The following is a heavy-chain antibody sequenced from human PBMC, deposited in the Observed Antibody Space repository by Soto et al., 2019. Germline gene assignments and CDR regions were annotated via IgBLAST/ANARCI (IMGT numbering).Heavy chain of an antibody. CDR1: GFTFSSYG. CDR2: ISYDGSNK. CDR3: AKAALWFGEFFHYFDY. D-gene: IGHD3-10*01. J-gene: IGHJ4*02. V-gene: IGHV3-30*18. Sequence: GGSLRLSCAASGFTFSSYGMHWVRQAPGKGLEGVAVISYDGSNKYYADSVKGRVTISRDNSKNTLYLQMNSLRAEDTAVYYCAKAALWFGEFFHYFDYWGQGTLVTVSS.